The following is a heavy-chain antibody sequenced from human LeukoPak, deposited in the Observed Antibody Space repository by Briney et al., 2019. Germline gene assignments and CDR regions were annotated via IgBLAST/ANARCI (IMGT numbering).Heavy chain of an antibody. CDR3: VRGAPFDY. J-gene: IGHJ4*02. D-gene: IGHD1-26*01. V-gene: IGHV3-74*01. CDR1: GFTFTSYW. CDR2: INSDGTST. Sequence: PGGSLRLSCAASGFTFTSYWMHWVRQAPGKGLVWVSRINSDGTSTAYADSVKGRFTISRDNAKNMLYLQMNSLRVDDTALYYCVRGAPFDYWGQGTLVAVSS.